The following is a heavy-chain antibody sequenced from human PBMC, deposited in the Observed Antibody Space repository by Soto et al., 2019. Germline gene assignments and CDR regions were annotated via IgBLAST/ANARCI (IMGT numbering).Heavy chain of an antibody. CDR3: ARSDGRY. CDR2: IYYSGST. CDR1: GNSIISYY. Sequence: SDTLSLTCTVPGNSIISYYWSWIRQPPGKGLEWIGYIYYSGSTNYNPSLKSRVTISVDTSKNQFSLKLSSVTAADTAVYYCARSDGRYWGQGTLVTVS. J-gene: IGHJ4*02. V-gene: IGHV4-59*07.